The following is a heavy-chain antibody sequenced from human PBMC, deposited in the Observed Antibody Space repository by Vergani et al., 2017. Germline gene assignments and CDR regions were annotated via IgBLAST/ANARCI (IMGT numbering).Heavy chain of an antibody. CDR2: ISGSGGST. CDR1: GFTFSSYA. CDR3: ARDHLGGGGAGY. D-gene: IGHD1-26*01. J-gene: IGHJ4*02. Sequence: EVQLLESGGGLVQPGGSLRLSCAASGFTFSSYAMSWVRQAPGKGLEWVSAISGSGGSTYYADSVKGRFTISRDNSKNTLYLQRNSLRAEDTAVYYCARDHLGGGGAGYWGQGTLVTVSS. V-gene: IGHV3-23*01.